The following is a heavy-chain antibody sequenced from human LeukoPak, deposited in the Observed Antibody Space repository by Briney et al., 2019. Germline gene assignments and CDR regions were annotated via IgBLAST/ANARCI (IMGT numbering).Heavy chain of an antibody. V-gene: IGHV4-4*09. D-gene: IGHD1-26*01. CDR2: IHSNGYT. CDR3: TKREGQENGSYEYFDP. J-gene: IGHJ5*02. CDR1: GGSISNYY. Sequence: SETLSLTCTVSGGSISNYYLNWIRQPPGQGLDWIAYIHSNGYTNYTPYLTSRDTIPVDPTKNQFSLKVTSVPPADPAVYYCTKREGQENGSYEYFDPWGQGTLVIVSS.